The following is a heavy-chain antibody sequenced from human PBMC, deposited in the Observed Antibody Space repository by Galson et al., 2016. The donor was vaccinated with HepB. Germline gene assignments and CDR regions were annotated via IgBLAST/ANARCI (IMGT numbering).Heavy chain of an antibody. J-gene: IGHJ4*02. CDR3: AREDHGGWYLDY. V-gene: IGHV1-69*13. D-gene: IGHD6-19*01. CDR2: IIPIFGTT. CDR1: GGSFSGYA. Sequence: SVKVSCKASGGSFSGYAFSWVRQAPGQGLEWMGGIIPIFGTTSYAQEFQGRLTITADESTTTAYMELSSLRSEDTAVYYCAREDHGGWYLDYWGQGTLVTVSS.